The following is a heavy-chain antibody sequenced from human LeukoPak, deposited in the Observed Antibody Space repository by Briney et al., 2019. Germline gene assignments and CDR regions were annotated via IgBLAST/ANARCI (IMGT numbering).Heavy chain of an antibody. CDR1: GFTFSYYW. Sequence: PGGSLRLSCAASGFTFSYYWMHWVRQAPGKGLVWVSRINSDGSSTSYADSVKGRFTISRDNAKNTLYLQMNSLRAEDTAVYYCAAKWTYDAFDIWGQGTMVTVSS. V-gene: IGHV3-74*01. J-gene: IGHJ3*02. CDR2: INSDGSST. D-gene: IGHD1-26*01. CDR3: AAKWTYDAFDI.